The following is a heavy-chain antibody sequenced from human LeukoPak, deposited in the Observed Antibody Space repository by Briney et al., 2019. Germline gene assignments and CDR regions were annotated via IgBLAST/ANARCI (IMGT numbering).Heavy chain of an antibody. J-gene: IGHJ4*02. CDR3: ARGFQYSSLDY. CDR1: GGSISSYY. Sequence: SETLSLTCTVSGGSISSYYWSWIRQPPGKGLEWIGYIYYSGSTNYNPSLKSRVTISVDTSKNQFSLKLSSVTAADTAVYYCARGFQYSSLDYWGQGTLVTVSS. V-gene: IGHV4-59*01. CDR2: IYYSGST. D-gene: IGHD6-13*01.